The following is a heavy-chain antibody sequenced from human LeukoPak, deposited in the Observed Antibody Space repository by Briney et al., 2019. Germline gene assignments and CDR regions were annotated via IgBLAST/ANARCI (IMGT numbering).Heavy chain of an antibody. Sequence: SETLSLTCTVSGGSISSGSYYWSWIRQPPGKGLEWIGYIYHSGSTYYNPSLKSRVTISVDRSKNQFSLRLNSVTAADTAVYYCARAYYYGSGSYYLDYWGQGTLVTVSS. J-gene: IGHJ4*02. CDR3: ARAYYYGSGSYYLDY. V-gene: IGHV4-30-2*01. CDR2: IYHSGST. CDR1: GGSISSGSYY. D-gene: IGHD3-10*01.